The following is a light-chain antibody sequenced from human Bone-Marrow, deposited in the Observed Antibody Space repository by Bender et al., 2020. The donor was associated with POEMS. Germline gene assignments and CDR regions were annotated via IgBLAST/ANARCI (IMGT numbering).Light chain of an antibody. V-gene: IGLV1-44*01. J-gene: IGLJ3*02. Sequence: QSVLTPPPSASGTPGQRVTISCSGSSSNIGTNPVNWYQQLPGTAPKLLIYINNQRPSGVPDRFSGSKSGTSASLAISGLQSEDEADYYYAAWEDSLNGWVFGGGTKLTVL. CDR1: SSNIGTNP. CDR3: AAWEDSLNGWV. CDR2: INN.